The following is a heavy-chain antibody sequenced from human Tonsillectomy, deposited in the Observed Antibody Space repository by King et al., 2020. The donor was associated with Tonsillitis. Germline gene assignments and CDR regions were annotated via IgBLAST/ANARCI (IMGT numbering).Heavy chain of an antibody. CDR3: AKLDGTSYPFDD. V-gene: IGHV4-59*01. J-gene: IGHJ4*02. CDR1: GASMNSYY. CDR2: IYDGGTT. D-gene: IGHD1-26*01. Sequence: QMQLQESGPGLVKPSETLSLTCSVSGASMNSYYWAWIRQPPGKGLEYIGYIYDGGTTNYNPSLKSRVTLSVDTSKNQFSLKMTSVTAADTAVYYCAKLDGTSYPFDDWGQGSLVTVSS.